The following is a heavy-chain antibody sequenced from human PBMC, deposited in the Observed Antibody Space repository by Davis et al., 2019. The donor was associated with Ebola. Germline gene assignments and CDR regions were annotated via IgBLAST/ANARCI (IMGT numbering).Heavy chain of an antibody. CDR1: GFTFSSHW. CDR2: INSDGSST. CDR3: ARHTYYGSSYYGMDV. V-gene: IGHV3-74*01. Sequence: HTGGSLRLSCAVSGFTFSSHWMHWVRQTPGKGLVWVSRINSDGSSTSYADSVKGRFTISRDNTKNSLFLQLNSLRGEDTAVYFCARHTYYGSSYYGMDVWGRGTTVIVS. J-gene: IGHJ6*02. D-gene: IGHD3-10*01.